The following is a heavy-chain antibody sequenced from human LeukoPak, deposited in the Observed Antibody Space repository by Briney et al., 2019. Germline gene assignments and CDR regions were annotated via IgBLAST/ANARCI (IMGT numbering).Heavy chain of an antibody. CDR1: GGSFSGYY. J-gene: IGHJ3*02. V-gene: IGHV4-34*01. D-gene: IGHD3-22*01. CDR3: ARGRGVTMIVVVTTKRGAFDI. Sequence: SETLSLTCAVYGGSFSGYYWSWSRQPPRKGLEWVGEINHSGSTNYHPSRKSRDTISVDTSKNQFCLKLSSVTAADTAVYYCARGRGVTMIVVVTTKRGAFDIWGQGTMVTVSS. CDR2: INHSGST.